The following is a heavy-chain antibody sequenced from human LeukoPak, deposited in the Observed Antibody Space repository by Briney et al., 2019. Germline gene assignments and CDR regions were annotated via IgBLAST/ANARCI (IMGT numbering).Heavy chain of an antibody. V-gene: IGHV4-4*07. Sequence: SETLSLTCTVSGGSISSYYWSWIRQPAGKGLEWIGRIYTSGSTNYNPSLKSRATMSVDTSKNQFSLKLSSVTAADTAVYYCAREITVTAGPHYYYYGMDVWGQGTTVTVSS. CDR3: AREITVTAGPHYYYYGMDV. D-gene: IGHD4-17*01. CDR1: GGSISSYY. CDR2: IYTSGST. J-gene: IGHJ6*02.